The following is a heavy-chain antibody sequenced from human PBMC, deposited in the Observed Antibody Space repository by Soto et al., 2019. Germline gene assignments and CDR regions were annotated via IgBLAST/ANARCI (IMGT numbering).Heavy chain of an antibody. J-gene: IGHJ6*02. CDR1: GFTFSSYW. CDR3: ARPLEPDYDFWSGYYESSYGMDV. Sequence: GGSLRLSCAASGFTFSSYWMSWVRQAPGKGLEWVANIKQDGSEKYYVDSVKGRFTISRDNAKNSLYLQMNSLRAEDTAVYYCARPLEPDYDFWSGYYESSYGMDVWGQGTTVTVSS. V-gene: IGHV3-7*01. D-gene: IGHD3-3*01. CDR2: IKQDGSEK.